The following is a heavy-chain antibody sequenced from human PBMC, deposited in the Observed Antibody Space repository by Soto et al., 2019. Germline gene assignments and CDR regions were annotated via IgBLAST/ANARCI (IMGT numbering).Heavy chain of an antibody. V-gene: IGHV3-23*01. CDR1: GFTFSSYA. J-gene: IGHJ6*02. CDR3: AKDQRSSSWYAYYYYGMDV. Sequence: GGSLRLSCAASGFTFSSYAMSWVRQAPGKGLEWVSAISGSGGSTYYADSVKGRFTISRDNSKNTLYLQMNSPRAEDTAVYYCAKDQRSSSWYAYYYYGMDVWGQGTTVTVSS. D-gene: IGHD6-13*01. CDR2: ISGSGGST.